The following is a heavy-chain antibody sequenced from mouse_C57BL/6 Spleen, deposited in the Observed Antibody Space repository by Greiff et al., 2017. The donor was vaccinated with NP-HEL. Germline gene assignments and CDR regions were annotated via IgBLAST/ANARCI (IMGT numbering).Heavy chain of an antibody. Sequence: EVHLVESGGGLVKPGGSLKLSCAASGFTFSSYAMSWVRQTPEKRLEWVATISDGGSYTYYPDNVKGRFTISRDNAKNNLYLQMSHLKSEDTAMYYCARDGRGEFAYWGQGTLVTVSA. D-gene: IGHD2-13*01. CDR2: ISDGGSYT. CDR1: GFTFSSYA. CDR3: ARDGRGEFAY. V-gene: IGHV5-4*01. J-gene: IGHJ3*01.